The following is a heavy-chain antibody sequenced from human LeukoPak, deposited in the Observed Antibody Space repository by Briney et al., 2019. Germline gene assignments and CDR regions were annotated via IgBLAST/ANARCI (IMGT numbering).Heavy chain of an antibody. D-gene: IGHD4-23*01. V-gene: IGHV3-15*01. CDR2: IKSKTDGGTT. CDR1: GFTFSNAW. J-gene: IGHJ4*02. CDR3: TTVNYGGNSKFDY. Sequence: PGGSLRLSCAASGFTFSNAWMSWVRQAPGKGLEWVGRIKSKTDGGTTDYAAPVKGRFTISRDDSKNTLYLQMNSLKTEDAAVYYCTTVNYGGNSKFDYWGQGTLVTVSS.